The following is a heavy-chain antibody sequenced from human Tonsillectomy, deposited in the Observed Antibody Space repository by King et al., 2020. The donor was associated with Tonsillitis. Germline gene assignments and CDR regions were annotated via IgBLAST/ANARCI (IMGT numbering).Heavy chain of an antibody. J-gene: IGHJ6*03. Sequence: QVQLQESGPGLVKPSQTLSLSCTVSGGSIRGGSFYWTWIRQPAGKGLECIGRMHTSGTTNYSPSLRSRVTMSIDTSKSQFSLNLTSVTAADTAVYYCARARYSNFAANYYYVDVWGKGTTVTVS. V-gene: IGHV4-61*02. CDR1: GGSIRGGSFY. CDR2: MHTSGTT. D-gene: IGHD4-11*01. CDR3: ARARYSNFAANYYYVDV.